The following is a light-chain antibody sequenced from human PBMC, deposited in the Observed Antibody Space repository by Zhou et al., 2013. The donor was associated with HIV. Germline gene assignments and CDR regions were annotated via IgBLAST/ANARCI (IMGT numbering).Light chain of an antibody. CDR1: QSVSPW. J-gene: IGKJ1*01. CDR3: HQFDSFPWS. V-gene: IGKV1-5*03. CDR2: KAS. Sequence: DIQMTQSPSTLSASVGDRVTITCRASQSVSPWVAWYQQKPGKAPNLLIYKASNLESGVPSRFSGSGFGTEFTLTISNLQPGDFATYYCHQFDSFPWSFGQGTKVEIK.